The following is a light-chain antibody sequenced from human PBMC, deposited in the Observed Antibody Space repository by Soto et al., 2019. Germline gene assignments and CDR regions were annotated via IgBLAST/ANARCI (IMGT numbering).Light chain of an antibody. V-gene: IGKV1-6*02. CDR2: AAA. Sequence: AIQMAQSPSSLSASVGDRVTITCRASQGIGNDVGWFQQKPGKAPKLLIYAAATLQSGVPSRFSGSRSGTDFTLTISSLQPEDFATYYCQKYNSAPLTFGGGTKVEIK. CDR3: QKYNSAPLT. CDR1: QGIGND. J-gene: IGKJ4*01.